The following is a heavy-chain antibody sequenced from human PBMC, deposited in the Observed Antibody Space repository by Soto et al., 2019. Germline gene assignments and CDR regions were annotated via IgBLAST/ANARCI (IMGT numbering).Heavy chain of an antibody. CDR2: ISVTGDT. CDR1: GFTFSSYA. Sequence: EGQLLESGGGLVQPGGSLRLSCAASGFTFSSYAMNWVRQVPGKGPEWVSHISVTGDTYYADSVKGRFTISRDNSKNTLLLQMHSLRAEDTAVYYCAKSLSMATSFDYWGQGTPVTVSS. V-gene: IGHV3-23*01. D-gene: IGHD2-21*01. J-gene: IGHJ4*02. CDR3: AKSLSMATSFDY.